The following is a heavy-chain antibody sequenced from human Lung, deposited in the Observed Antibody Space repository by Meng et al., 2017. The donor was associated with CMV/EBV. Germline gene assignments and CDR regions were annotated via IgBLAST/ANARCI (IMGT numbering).Heavy chain of an antibody. J-gene: IGHJ4*02. D-gene: IGHD3-3*01. Sequence: SXXVSXKSSGDAXSKHSINWVRQAPGQGLEWMGGIIPKVGITDSAQKLQGRVTITADTSTNTAYMDLRSLRPEDTALYYCAVWRGAPATAPFWSGPFDDWXQGTLVTVSS. V-gene: IGHV1-69*10. CDR3: AVWRGAPATAPFWSGPFDD. CDR2: IIPKVGIT. CDR1: GDAXSKHS.